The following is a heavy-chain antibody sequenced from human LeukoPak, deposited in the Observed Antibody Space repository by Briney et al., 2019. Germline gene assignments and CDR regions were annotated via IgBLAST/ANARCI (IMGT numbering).Heavy chain of an antibody. D-gene: IGHD3-3*01. CDR2: ISGSGGST. J-gene: IGHJ6*02. CDR3: AKDGRVFGVATNQYGMDV. CDR1: GGSISSSSYY. V-gene: IGHV3-23*01. Sequence: ETLSLTCTVSGGSISSSSYYWGWIRQPPGKGLEWVSAISGSGGSTYYADSVKGRFTISRDNSKNTLYLQMNSLRAEDTAVYYCAKDGRVFGVATNQYGMDVWGQGTTVTVSS.